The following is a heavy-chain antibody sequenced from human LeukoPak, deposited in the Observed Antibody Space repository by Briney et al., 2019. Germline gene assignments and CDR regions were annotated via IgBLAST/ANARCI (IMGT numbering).Heavy chain of an antibody. CDR2: IYHSGST. CDR1: GGSISSSNW. CDR3: ARLVPRYGSGSQSDY. D-gene: IGHD3-10*01. Sequence: PSETLSLTCAVSGGSISSSNWWSWVRQPPGKGLEWIGEIYHSGSTNYNPSLKSRVTISVDTSKNQFSLKLSSVTAADTAVYYCARLVPRYGSGSQSDYWGQGTLVTVSS. V-gene: IGHV4-4*02. J-gene: IGHJ4*02.